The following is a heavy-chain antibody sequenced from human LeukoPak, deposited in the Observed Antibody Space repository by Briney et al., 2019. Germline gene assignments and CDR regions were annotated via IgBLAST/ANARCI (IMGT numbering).Heavy chain of an antibody. CDR1: GFTFSSYG. Sequence: GGSLRLSCAASGFTFSSYGMHWVRQAPGKGLEWVAVISYDGSIKYYADSVKGRFTISRDNSKNTLYLQMNSLRAEDTAVYYCARDGPPSSYYFDYWGQGTLVTVSS. D-gene: IGHD2-15*01. V-gene: IGHV3-30*19. CDR2: ISYDGSIK. CDR3: ARDGPPSSYYFDY. J-gene: IGHJ4*02.